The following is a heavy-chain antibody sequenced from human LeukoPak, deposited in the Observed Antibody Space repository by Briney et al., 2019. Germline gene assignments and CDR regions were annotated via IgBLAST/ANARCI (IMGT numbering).Heavy chain of an antibody. CDR3: ARDGRTHYYYYGMDV. Sequence: PSQTLSLTCTVSGGSISSGGYYWSWIRQHPGKGLEWIGYIYYSGSTYYNPSLKSRVTISVDTSKNQFSLKLSSVTAADTAVYYCARDGRTHYYYYGMDVWGQGTTVTVSS. J-gene: IGHJ6*02. V-gene: IGHV4-31*03. CDR2: IYYSGST. CDR1: GGSISSGGYY.